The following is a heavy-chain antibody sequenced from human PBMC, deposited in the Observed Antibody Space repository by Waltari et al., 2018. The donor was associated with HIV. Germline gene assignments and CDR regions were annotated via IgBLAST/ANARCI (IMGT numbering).Heavy chain of an antibody. D-gene: IGHD3-9*01. V-gene: IGHV1-2*02. Sequence: VLLVQSGAEVKKPGASVKVSCKASGYTFTGYYIHWVRQAPGQGLECMGWMNPNSGGTQFSQKFQGRVTMTRDKSSSTAYLELKGLTSDDTALYWCSRGGVILTGYYPSGLSWGRGTLVTVSS. CDR1: GYTFTGYY. CDR3: SRGGVILTGYYPSGLS. CDR2: MNPNSGGT. J-gene: IGHJ5*02.